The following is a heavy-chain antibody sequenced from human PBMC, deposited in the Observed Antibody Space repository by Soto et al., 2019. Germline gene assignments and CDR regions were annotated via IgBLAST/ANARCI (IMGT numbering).Heavy chain of an antibody. V-gene: IGHV3-11*01. J-gene: IGHJ4*02. CDR3: ASHYDMWSGYLSPVDY. CDR2: IDTSGTKI. Sequence: GESLKISCAASGYTFSDYYMSWIHQAPGKGLEWISYIDTSGTKIYYADSVKGRFTITRDNAKNSLYLEMNSLRDEDTAVYYCASHYDMWSGYLSPVDYWGQGTLVTVSS. D-gene: IGHD3-3*01. CDR1: GYTFSDYY.